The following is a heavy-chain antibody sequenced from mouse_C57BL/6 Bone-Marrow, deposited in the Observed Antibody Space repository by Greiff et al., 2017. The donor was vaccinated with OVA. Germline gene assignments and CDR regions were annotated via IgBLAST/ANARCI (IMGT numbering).Heavy chain of an antibody. CDR2: IYPRSGNT. CDR1: GYTFTSYG. V-gene: IGHV1-81*01. Sequence: VQLQQSGAELARPGASVKLSCKASGYTFTSYGISWVKQRTGQGLEWIGEIYPRSGNTYYNEKFKGKATLTADKSSSTAYMELRSLTSEDAAVYFCARGYCYYAMDYWGQGTSVTVSS. CDR3: ARGYCYYAMDY. J-gene: IGHJ4*01. D-gene: IGHD1-2*01.